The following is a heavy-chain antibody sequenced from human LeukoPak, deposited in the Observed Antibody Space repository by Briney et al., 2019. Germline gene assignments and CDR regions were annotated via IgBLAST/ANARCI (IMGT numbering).Heavy chain of an antibody. D-gene: IGHD3-3*01. V-gene: IGHV3-23*01. J-gene: IGHJ4*02. Sequence: GGSLRLSCAAAGFTFSSYAMSWVRQAPGKGLEWVSAFSGSGGSTYYADSVKGRFTISRDNSKNTLYLQMNSLRAEDTAVYYCAKDNFVLRFLEWLPPRNYFDYWGQGTLVTVSS. CDR3: AKDNFVLRFLEWLPPRNYFDY. CDR1: GFTFSSYA. CDR2: FSGSGGST.